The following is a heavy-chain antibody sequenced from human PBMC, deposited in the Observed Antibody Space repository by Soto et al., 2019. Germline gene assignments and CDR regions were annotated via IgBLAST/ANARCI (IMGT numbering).Heavy chain of an antibody. J-gene: IGHJ3*02. CDR2: IYYSGST. CDR3: ARQGSNDAFDI. V-gene: IGHV4-59*01. Sequence: SETLSLTCTVSGGSISSYYWSWIRQPPGKGLEWIGYIYYSGSTNYNPSLKSRVTISVDTSKNQFSLKLSSVTAADTAVYYCARQGSNDAFDIWGQGTMVTVSS. CDR1: GGSISSYY.